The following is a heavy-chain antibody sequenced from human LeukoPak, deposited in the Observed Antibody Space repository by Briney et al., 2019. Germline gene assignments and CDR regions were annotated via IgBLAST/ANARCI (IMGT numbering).Heavy chain of an antibody. Sequence: ASVMVSCKASGYTFTGYYMHWVRQAPGQGLEWMGWINPNSGGTNYAQKFQGRVTMTRDTSINTAYKDLSRLRSDDTAVYYCARGDYDILTGWPYWGQGTLVTVSS. CDR1: GYTFTGYY. J-gene: IGHJ4*02. CDR3: ARGDYDILTGWPY. V-gene: IGHV1-2*02. D-gene: IGHD3-9*01. CDR2: INPNSGGT.